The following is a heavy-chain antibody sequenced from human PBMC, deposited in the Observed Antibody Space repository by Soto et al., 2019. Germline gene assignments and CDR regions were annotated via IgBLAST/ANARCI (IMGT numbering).Heavy chain of an antibody. Sequence: LQSGGGVVQPGESLGLSCAASGFSLRDHALSWVRQAPGGGLEWVSGISGSEDRTNYADFVRGRFIISKDRAKNTLYLHMSGLRVDDTAVYFCGRTYTGGWGQRTLVTVSS. CDR3: GRTYTGG. CDR1: GFSLRDHA. V-gene: IGHV3-23*01. J-gene: IGHJ4*02. CDR2: ISGSEDRT. D-gene: IGHD3-10*01.